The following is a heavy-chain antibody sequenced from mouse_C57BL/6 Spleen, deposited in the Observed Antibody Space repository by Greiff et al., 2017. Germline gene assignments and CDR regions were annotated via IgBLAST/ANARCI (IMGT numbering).Heavy chain of an antibody. CDR2: ISSGGSYT. J-gene: IGHJ3*01. CDR3: ARHNDYEAWFAY. V-gene: IGHV5-6*01. Sequence: EVQLVESGGDLVKPGGSLKLSCAASGFTFSSYGMSWVRQTPDKRLEWVATISSGGSYTYYPDSVKGRFPISRDNAKNTLYLQMSSLKSEDTAMYYCARHNDYEAWFAYWGQGTLVTVSA. CDR1: GFTFSSYG. D-gene: IGHD2-4*01.